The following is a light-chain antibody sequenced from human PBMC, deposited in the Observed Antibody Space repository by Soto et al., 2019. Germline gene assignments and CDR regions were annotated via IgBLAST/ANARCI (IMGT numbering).Light chain of an antibody. Sequence: SYELTQPPSVSVAPGQTARISCGGNNIGRKSVHWYQQKPGRAPVVVVYDDSDRASGISERFYAADSGDTATLSLIMVEAGDEADYYCHVWDSSSSQYIFGTGTKGTV. CDR3: HVWDSSSSQYI. V-gene: IGLV3-21*02. J-gene: IGLJ1*01. CDR2: DDS. CDR1: NIGRKS.